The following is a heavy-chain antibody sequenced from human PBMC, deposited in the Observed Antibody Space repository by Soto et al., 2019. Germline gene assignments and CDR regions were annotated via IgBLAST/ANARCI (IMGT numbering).Heavy chain of an antibody. V-gene: IGHV3-30-3*01. CDR1: GFTFSSYA. CDR2: ISYDGSNK. D-gene: IGHD5-18*01. Sequence: PGGSLRLSCAASGFTFSSYAMHWVRQAPGKGLEWVAVISYDGSNKYYADSVKGRFTISRDNSKNTLYLQMNSLRAEDTAVYYCAREFQGRPGYSYGSASYWGQGTLVTVSS. J-gene: IGHJ4*02. CDR3: AREFQGRPGYSYGSASY.